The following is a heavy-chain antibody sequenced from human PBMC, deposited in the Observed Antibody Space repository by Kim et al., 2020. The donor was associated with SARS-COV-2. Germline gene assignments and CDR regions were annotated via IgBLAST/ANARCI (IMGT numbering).Heavy chain of an antibody. Sequence: SETLSLTCTVSGGSISSSSYYWGWIRQPPGNGLEWILSLSSSFPTSSNPSLKSLVTVSVDTSKNQFSLKLSSVTAADTAVYYCARINYYDSSVYFDYWGQGTLV. CDR3: ARINYYDSSVYFDY. D-gene: IGHD3-22*01. V-gene: IGHV4-39*01. CDR2: LSSSFPT. CDR1: GGSISSSSYY. J-gene: IGHJ4*02.